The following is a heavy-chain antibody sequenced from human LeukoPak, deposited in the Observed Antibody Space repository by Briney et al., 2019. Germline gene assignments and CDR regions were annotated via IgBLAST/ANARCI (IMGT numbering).Heavy chain of an antibody. D-gene: IGHD5-18*01. V-gene: IGHV4-30-4*08. CDR2: IYYSGST. CDR1: GGSISSGDYY. Sequence: PSETLSLTCTVSGGSISSGDYYWSWIRQPPGKGLEWIGYIYYSGSTYYHPSLKSRVTISVDTSKNQFSLKLSSVTAADTAVYYCARAIQLWRWFDYWGQGTLVTVSS. J-gene: IGHJ4*02. CDR3: ARAIQLWRWFDY.